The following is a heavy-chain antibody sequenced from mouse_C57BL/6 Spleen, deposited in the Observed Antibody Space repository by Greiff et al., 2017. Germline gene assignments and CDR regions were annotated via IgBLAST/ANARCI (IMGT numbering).Heavy chain of an antibody. CDR2: IHPNSGST. V-gene: IGHV1-64*01. J-gene: IGHJ4*01. Sequence: QVQLQQPGAELVKPGASVKLSCKASGYTFTSYWMHWVKQRPGQGLEWIGMIHPNSGSTNYNEKFKSKATLTVDKSSSTAYMQLSSLTSEDSAVYYCARKGVYYAMDYWGQGTSFTVSS. CDR3: ARKGVYYAMDY. CDR1: GYTFTSYW.